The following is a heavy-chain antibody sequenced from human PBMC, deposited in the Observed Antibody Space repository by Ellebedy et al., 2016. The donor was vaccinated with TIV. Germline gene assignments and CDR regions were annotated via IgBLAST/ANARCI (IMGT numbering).Heavy chain of an antibody. D-gene: IGHD3-10*02. CDR2: INQSGST. Sequence: MPSETLSLTCAVYGGSISGYYWSWIRQPPGRGLEWIGDINQSGSTDYNPSLKSRVTISVDTSKNQFSLKLSSVAAADTAINDCARDVNYARGILDYWGQGALVTVSS. CDR1: GGSISGYY. CDR3: ARDVNYARGILDY. J-gene: IGHJ4*02. V-gene: IGHV4-34*01.